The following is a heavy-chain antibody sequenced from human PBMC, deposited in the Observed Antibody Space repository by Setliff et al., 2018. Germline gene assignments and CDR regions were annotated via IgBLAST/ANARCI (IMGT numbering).Heavy chain of an antibody. CDR3: ARDSRQWLEGGASGDMDI. Sequence: SVKVSCKTSGGTFSSFAVSWVRQAPGQRPEWMGRLIPFFGTTIYAQKFQGRVTITADKSTSTVFMELNSLRSEDTAFYYCARDSRQWLEGGASGDMDIWGQGTAVTVSS. D-gene: IGHD6-19*01. V-gene: IGHV1-69*06. CDR1: GGTFSSFA. CDR2: LIPFFGTT. J-gene: IGHJ6*02.